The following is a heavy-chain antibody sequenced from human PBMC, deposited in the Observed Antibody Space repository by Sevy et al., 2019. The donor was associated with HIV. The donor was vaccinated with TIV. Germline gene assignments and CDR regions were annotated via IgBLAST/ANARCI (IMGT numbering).Heavy chain of an antibody. CDR2: FDPEDGET. D-gene: IGHD6-19*01. CDR1: GSTLTKLS. V-gene: IGHV1-24*01. J-gene: IGHJ5*01. CDR3: ARESPSDWYLDS. Sequence: ASVKVSCKVSGSTLTKLSMHWVRQVPGKGLEWMVSFDPEDGETIYARKFQGRVTMTEDTSTDTAYMVLNSLRAEDTALYYCARESPSDWYLDSWGQGTLVTVSS.